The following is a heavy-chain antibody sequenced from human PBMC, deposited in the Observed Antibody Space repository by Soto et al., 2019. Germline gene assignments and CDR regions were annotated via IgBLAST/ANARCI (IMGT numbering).Heavy chain of an antibody. V-gene: IGHV3-23*01. Sequence: PGGSLRLSCAASGFTFDNYGMSWVRQDPGKGLEWIGAITGAGGSTYNADSVKGRFTISRDNSKKTVYLQVDSLRVEDTAVYYCAKGHSDSFGNYDYFGMDVWGQGTTVTVSS. CDR3: AKGHSDSFGNYDYFGMDV. CDR2: ITGAGGST. CDR1: GFTFDNYG. D-gene: IGHD4-4*01. J-gene: IGHJ6*02.